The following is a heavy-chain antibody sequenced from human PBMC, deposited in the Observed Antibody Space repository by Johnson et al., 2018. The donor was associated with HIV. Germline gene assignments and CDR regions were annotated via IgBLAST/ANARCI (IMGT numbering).Heavy chain of an antibody. D-gene: IGHD6-19*01. CDR3: AKGGSAVAVAFDI. CDR1: GFTFSSYG. J-gene: IGHJ3*02. CDR2: IRYDGSYK. Sequence: QVQLVESGGGLVQPGGSLRLSCEASGFTFSSYGMHWVRQAPGKGLEWVAFIRYDGSYKYYADSVKGRFTISRDNSKNTLYLQMNSLRAEDTAVYYCAKGGSAVAVAFDIWGQGTMVTVSS. V-gene: IGHV3-30*02.